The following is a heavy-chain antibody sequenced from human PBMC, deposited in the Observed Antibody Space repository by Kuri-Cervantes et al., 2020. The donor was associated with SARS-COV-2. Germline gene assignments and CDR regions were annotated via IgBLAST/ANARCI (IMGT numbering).Heavy chain of an antibody. CDR1: GYSISSGHC. V-gene: IGHV4-38-2*02. Sequence: GSLRLSCSVSGYSISSGHCWGWIRQPPGKGLEWIGSVFYDGRTYYNLSLKSRVTVSVDTSKNQFSLKVNSVTAADTAVYYCARDRDGDNENDYWGQGTLVTVSS. D-gene: IGHD4/OR15-4a*01. J-gene: IGHJ4*02. CDR3: ARDRDGDNENDY. CDR2: VFYDGRT.